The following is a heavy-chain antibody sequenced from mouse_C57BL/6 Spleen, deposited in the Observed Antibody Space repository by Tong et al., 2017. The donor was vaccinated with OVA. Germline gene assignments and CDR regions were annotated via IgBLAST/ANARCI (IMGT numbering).Heavy chain of an antibody. Sequence: VQLQESGTELVKPGASVKLSCEASGYTFTSYWMHWVKQRPGQGLEWIGNINPSNGGTNYNEKFKSKATLTVDKSSSTAYMQLSSLTSEDSAVYYCARDYYGSSWGYYFDYWGQGTTLTVSS. CDR3: ARDYYGSSWGYYFDY. D-gene: IGHD1-1*01. CDR1: GYTFTSYW. J-gene: IGHJ2*01. V-gene: IGHV1-53*01. CDR2: INPSNGGT.